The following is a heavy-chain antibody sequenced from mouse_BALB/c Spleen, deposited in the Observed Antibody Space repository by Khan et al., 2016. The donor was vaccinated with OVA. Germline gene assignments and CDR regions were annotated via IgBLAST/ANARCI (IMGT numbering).Heavy chain of an antibody. CDR2: INTSTVEP. D-gene: IGHD2-10*01. V-gene: IGHV9-1*02. CDR1: LYTCTNYG. Sequence: QVQPQQSVPELNNPGEIVKLSCKTSLYTCTNYGMNWAKQAPGKGLKWMGWINTSTVEPTQANDYKGRFAFSLKTTASTAYLQINNLRSEEKATYCCARPPYFTYVMVDRSQRIKVTGTS. J-gene: IGHJ4*01. CDR3: ARPPYFTYVMVD.